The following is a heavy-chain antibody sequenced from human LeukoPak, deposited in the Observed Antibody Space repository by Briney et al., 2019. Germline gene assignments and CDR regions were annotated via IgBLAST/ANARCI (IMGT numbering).Heavy chain of an antibody. Sequence: PGGSLRLSCAASGFTFSSYWMHWVRHTPGKGLVWVSRIKGDGSSTSYADSAKGRFTISRDNAKNTLYLQMNSLRAEDTAVYYCARDGYSFGHDFDYWGQGTLVTVSS. CDR2: IKGDGSST. CDR1: GFTFSSYW. J-gene: IGHJ4*02. D-gene: IGHD5-18*01. V-gene: IGHV3-74*01. CDR3: ARDGYSFGHDFDY.